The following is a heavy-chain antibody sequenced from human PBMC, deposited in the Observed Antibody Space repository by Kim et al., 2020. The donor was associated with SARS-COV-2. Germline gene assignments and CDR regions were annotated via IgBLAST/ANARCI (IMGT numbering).Heavy chain of an antibody. V-gene: IGHV4-39*07. CDR2: IYYSGST. J-gene: IGHJ4*02. D-gene: IGHD2-2*01. Sequence: SETLSLTCTVSGGSISSSSYYWGWIRQPPGKGLEWIGSIYYSGSTYYNPSLKSRVTISVDTSKNQFSLKLSSVTAADTAVYYCARDLVRPQFDYWGQGTLVTVSS. CDR1: GGSISSSSYY. CDR3: ARDLVRPQFDY.